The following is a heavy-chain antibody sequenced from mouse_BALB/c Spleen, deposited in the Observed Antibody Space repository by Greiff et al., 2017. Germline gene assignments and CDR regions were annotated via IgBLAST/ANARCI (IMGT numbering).Heavy chain of an antibody. V-gene: IGHV1S81*02. CDR1: GYTFTSYW. J-gene: IGHJ2*01. CDR2: INPSNGRT. CDR3: ASGVFDY. Sequence: VQLQQPGAELVKPGASVKLSCKASGYTFTSYWMHWVKQRPGQGLEWIGEINPSNGRTNYNEKFKSKATLTVDKSSSTAYMQLSSLTSEDSAVYYCASGVFDYWGQGTTLTVSS.